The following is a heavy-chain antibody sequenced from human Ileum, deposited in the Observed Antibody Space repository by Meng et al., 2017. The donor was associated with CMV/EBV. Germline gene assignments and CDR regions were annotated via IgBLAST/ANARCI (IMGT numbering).Heavy chain of an antibody. CDR2: ISSSSSYI. Sequence: GGSLRLSCAASGFTFSSYSMNWVRQAPGKGLEWVSSISSSSSYIYYADSVKGRFTISRDNAKNSLYLQMNSLRAEDTAVYYCARDPSRAYSLKYYFDYWGQGTLVTVSS. V-gene: IGHV3-21*01. D-gene: IGHD3-16*01. CDR1: GFTFSSYS. CDR3: ARDPSRAYSLKYYFDY. J-gene: IGHJ4*02.